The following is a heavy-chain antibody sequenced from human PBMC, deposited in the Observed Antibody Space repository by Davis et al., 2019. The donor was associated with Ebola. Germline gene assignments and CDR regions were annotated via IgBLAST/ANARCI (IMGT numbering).Heavy chain of an antibody. Sequence: GGSLISCAASGFTFSGSAMHWVRQASGKGLEWVGRIRSKANSYATAYAASVKGRFTISRDDSKNTAYLQMNSLKTEDTAVYYCTITTVHVDYWGQGTLVTVSS. J-gene: IGHJ4*02. D-gene: IGHD4-17*01. CDR1: GFTFSGSA. CDR2: IRSKANSYAT. CDR3: TITTVHVDY. V-gene: IGHV3-73*01.